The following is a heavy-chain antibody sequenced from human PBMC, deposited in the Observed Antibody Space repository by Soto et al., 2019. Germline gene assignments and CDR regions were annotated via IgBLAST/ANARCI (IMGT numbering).Heavy chain of an antibody. Sequence: SETLSLTCTVSGGSISSGGYYWSWIRQHPGKGLEWIGYIYYSGSTYYNPSLKSRVTISVDTSKNQFSLKLSSVTAADTAVYYWARAIVVVPAATDWFHPGGKGPRVTVPS. CDR2: IYYSGST. J-gene: IGHJ5*02. V-gene: IGHV4-31*03. CDR1: GGSISSGGYY. CDR3: ARAIVVVPAATDWFHP. D-gene: IGHD2-2*01.